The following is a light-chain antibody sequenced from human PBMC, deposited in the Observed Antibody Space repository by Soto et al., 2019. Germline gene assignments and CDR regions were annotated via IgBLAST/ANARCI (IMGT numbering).Light chain of an antibody. Sequence: QSALTQPRSVSGSPGQSVTISCTGTSSDVGGYNYVSWYQQHPGKAPKLMIYEVNKRPSGVPDRFSGSKSGNTASLTISGLQAEDEADYYCCSYAGSSYVFGTGTQLTVL. J-gene: IGLJ1*01. CDR2: EVN. CDR1: SSDVGGYNY. CDR3: CSYAGSSYV. V-gene: IGLV2-11*01.